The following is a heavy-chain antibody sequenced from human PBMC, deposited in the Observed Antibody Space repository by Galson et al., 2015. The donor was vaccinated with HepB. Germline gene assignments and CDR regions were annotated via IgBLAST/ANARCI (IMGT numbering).Heavy chain of an antibody. CDR1: GYAFNNYI. D-gene: IGHD1-26*01. CDR2: INGGNGFT. Sequence: SVKVSCKASGYAFNNYIMHWVRQAPGQSFEWMGWINGGNGFTKYSQKFQGRVTVTRDTSATTVYMELTSLRSEDTAVYYRARDLVGSTDEFDYWGQGTLVTVSS. J-gene: IGHJ4*02. CDR3: ARDLVGSTDEFDY. V-gene: IGHV1-3*01.